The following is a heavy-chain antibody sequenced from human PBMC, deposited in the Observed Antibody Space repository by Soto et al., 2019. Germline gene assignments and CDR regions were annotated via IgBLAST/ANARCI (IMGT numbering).Heavy chain of an antibody. CDR1: GFTFSIYG. Sequence: GGSLRLSCAASGFTFSIYGMNWVRQAPGKGLEWVAFIWYDGNNKYYADPVKGRFTISRDNSKNTLYLQMNSLRAEDTAVYYCARDGRDYGSGSYPIDFRGQGTLVTVS. CDR3: ARDGRDYGSGSYPIDF. D-gene: IGHD3-10*01. V-gene: IGHV3-33*01. CDR2: IWYDGNNK. J-gene: IGHJ4*02.